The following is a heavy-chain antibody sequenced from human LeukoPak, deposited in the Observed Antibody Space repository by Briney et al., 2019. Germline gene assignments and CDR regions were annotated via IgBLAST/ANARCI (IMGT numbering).Heavy chain of an antibody. Sequence: TSETLSLTCTVSGGSISGYFWSWIRQPPGKGPEWIGYIYSTGTTNYSPSLSSRVTISVDTSKNQLSLNLRFVTATDTAVYHCARHHPPPIGFCSGTSCFMSGSQYFYMDVWGKGTSVTVS. V-gene: IGHV4-4*09. CDR3: ARHHPPPIGFCSGTSCFMSGSQYFYMDV. D-gene: IGHD2-2*01. J-gene: IGHJ6*03. CDR2: IYSTGTT. CDR1: GGSISGYF.